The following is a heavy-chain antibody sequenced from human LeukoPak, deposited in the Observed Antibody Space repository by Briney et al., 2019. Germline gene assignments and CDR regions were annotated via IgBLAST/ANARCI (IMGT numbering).Heavy chain of an antibody. J-gene: IGHJ4*02. CDR1: GFTFSSYW. Sequence: AGGPLRLSCAASGFTFSSYWMTWIRQAPGKGLEWVANIKQDGCEKYYVDSVKGRFTISRDNAKNSLYLQMNSLKAEDTAVYYCARDTGGGYSCYDCWGQGTLVTVSS. CDR2: IKQDGCEK. CDR3: ARDTGGGYSCYDC. V-gene: IGHV3-7*01. D-gene: IGHD5-18*01.